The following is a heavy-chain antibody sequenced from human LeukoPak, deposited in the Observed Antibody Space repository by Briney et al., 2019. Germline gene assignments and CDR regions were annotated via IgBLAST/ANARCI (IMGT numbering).Heavy chain of an antibody. CDR3: AKVAKYYYGSETYYFFEH. CDR2: INTTTTYL. CDR1: GFTFSNYA. V-gene: IGHV3-21*01. J-gene: IGHJ4*02. Sequence: SGGSLRLSCAASGFTFSNYAMNWVRQAPGKGLEWVASINTTTTYLYYADSLRDRITISRDNAKNSLYLQMNSLRVEDTAVYYCAKVAKYYYGSETYYFFEHWGQGTPVTASS. D-gene: IGHD3-10*01.